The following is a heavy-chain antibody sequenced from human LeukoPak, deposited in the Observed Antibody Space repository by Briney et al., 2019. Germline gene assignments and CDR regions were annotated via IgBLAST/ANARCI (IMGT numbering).Heavy chain of an antibody. CDR2: ISSSSSTI. D-gene: IGHD2-2*01. J-gene: IGHJ4*02. CDR1: GFTFSSYS. CDR3: ARVRSLLGYCSSTSCYGEIDY. Sequence: GGSLRLSCAASGFTFSSYSMNWVRQAPGKGLEWVSYISSSSSTIYYADSVKGRFTISRDNAKNSLYLQMNSLRAEDTAVYYCARVRSLLGYCSSTSCYGEIDYWGQGTLVTVSS. V-gene: IGHV3-48*01.